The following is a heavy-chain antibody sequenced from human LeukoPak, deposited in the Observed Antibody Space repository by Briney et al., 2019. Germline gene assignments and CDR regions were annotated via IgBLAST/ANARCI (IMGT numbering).Heavy chain of an antibody. D-gene: IGHD6-13*01. CDR2: IYPGDSDT. CDR3: ASRAAAAGRPHDAFDI. CDR1: GYSFTTYW. V-gene: IGHV5-51*01. Sequence: PGESLKISCKGSGYSFTTYWIGWVRQMPGKGLEWMGMIYPGDSDTGYSPSFQGQVSISADKSISTAYLQWSSLKASDTAMYYCASRAAAAGRPHDAFDIWGQGTMVTVSS. J-gene: IGHJ3*02.